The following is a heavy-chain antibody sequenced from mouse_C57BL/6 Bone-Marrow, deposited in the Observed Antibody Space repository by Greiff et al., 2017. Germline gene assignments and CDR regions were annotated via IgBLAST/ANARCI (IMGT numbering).Heavy chain of an antibody. D-gene: IGHD3-1*01. CDR2: IWSGGST. V-gene: IGHV2-2*01. Sequence: VKVVESGPGLVQPSQSLSITCTVSGFSLTSYGVHWVRQSPGKGLEWLGVIWSGGSTDYNAAFISRLSISKDNSKSQVFFKMNSLQADDTAIYYCARKHARLGAMDYWGQGTSVTVSS. CDR3: ARKHARLGAMDY. J-gene: IGHJ4*01. CDR1: GFSLTSYG.